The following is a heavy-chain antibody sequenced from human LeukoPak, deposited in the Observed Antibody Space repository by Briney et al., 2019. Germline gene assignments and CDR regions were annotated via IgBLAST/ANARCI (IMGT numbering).Heavy chain of an antibody. V-gene: IGHV3-7*01. Sequence: GGSLRLSCAASGFTFSSYGMHWVRQAPGKGLEWVASLNQDGSEKHYVDSGKGRFTISRDNAEKSLYLQMNTLRAEDTAVYYCARGVSWLPGAFDIWDQGTMVTVSS. CDR1: GFTFSSYG. CDR3: ARGVSWLPGAFDI. CDR2: LNQDGSEK. J-gene: IGHJ3*02. D-gene: IGHD6-13*01.